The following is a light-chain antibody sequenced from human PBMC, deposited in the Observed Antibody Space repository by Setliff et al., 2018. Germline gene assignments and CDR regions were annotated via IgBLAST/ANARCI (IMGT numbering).Light chain of an antibody. Sequence: QSALAQPPSASGTPGQRVTISCSGSSSNIGSHSVSWYQQLPGTAPKLLIYKNSQRSSGVPDRFSGSKSGTSASLAISGLQSEDEADYHCATWDDSLNGYVFASGTKVTV. V-gene: IGLV1-44*01. CDR2: KNS. CDR3: ATWDDSLNGYV. J-gene: IGLJ1*01. CDR1: SSNIGSHS.